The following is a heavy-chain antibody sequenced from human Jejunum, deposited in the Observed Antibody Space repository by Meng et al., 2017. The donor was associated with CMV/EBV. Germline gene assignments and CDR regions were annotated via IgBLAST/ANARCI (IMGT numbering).Heavy chain of an antibody. CDR2: INPSGGTT. J-gene: IGHJ5*01. D-gene: IGHD3-10*01. CDR3: ARDLIVVTGTGIDS. Sequence: GYTFTRYYIHWVRQAPGQGLEWMGLINPSGGTTNLAQKFQDRVTMTRDTSTNTVCMELKSLKSEDTAVYYCARDLIVVTGTGIDSWGQGTPVTVSS. V-gene: IGHV1-46*01. CDR1: GYTFTRYY.